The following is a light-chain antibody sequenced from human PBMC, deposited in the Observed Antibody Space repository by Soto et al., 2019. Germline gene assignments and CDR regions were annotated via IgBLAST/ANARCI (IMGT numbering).Light chain of an antibody. J-gene: IGKJ5*01. Sequence: EIVFTQSPGTLSLSPGERASLSCRASQSVSSSYLAWYQQIPGQAPRLLINDASRRATGIPDRFSGSGSGTDFTLTISSLEPEDSAVYYCQQRSNSPPWITFGQGTRLEIK. V-gene: IGKV3D-20*02. CDR3: QQRSNSPPWIT. CDR2: DAS. CDR1: QSVSSSY.